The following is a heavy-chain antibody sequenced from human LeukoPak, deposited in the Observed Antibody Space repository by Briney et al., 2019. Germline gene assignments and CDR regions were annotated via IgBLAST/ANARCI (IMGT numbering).Heavy chain of an antibody. CDR1: GDSVTNYD. V-gene: IGHV4-4*09. CDR3: ARWAKYQLPFSYYYMDV. D-gene: IGHD2-2*01. Sequence: KPSETLSLTCTVSGDSVTNYDWSWIRQAPGKGLEWIGNIYARGSTTYSPSLKSRVTTSVDTSKNHFSLRLTSVTAADAAVYYCARWAKYQLPFSYYYMDVRGKGTTVTVSS. CDR2: IYARGST. J-gene: IGHJ6*03.